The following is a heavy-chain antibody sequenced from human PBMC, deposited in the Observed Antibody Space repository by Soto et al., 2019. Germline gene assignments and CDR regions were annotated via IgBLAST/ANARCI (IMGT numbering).Heavy chain of an antibody. CDR1: GFTFSSYW. Sequence: GGSLRLSCSASGFTFSSYWLSWVRQAPGKGLEWVANIKKDGSEKYYVGSVVGRFTISRDNAENSLYLQMNSLRAEDTAVYYCARLYLAATITSLDYWGQGTLVTVSS. D-gene: IGHD5-12*01. V-gene: IGHV3-7*01. CDR3: ARLYLAATITSLDY. CDR2: IKKDGSEK. J-gene: IGHJ4*02.